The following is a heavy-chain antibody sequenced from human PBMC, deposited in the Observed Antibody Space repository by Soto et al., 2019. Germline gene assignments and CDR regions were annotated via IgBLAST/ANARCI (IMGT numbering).Heavy chain of an antibody. CDR3: ARHSNRNYGLYYFDY. CDR1: GGSTSSYY. J-gene: IGHJ4*02. D-gene: IGHD4-4*01. V-gene: IGHV4-59*01. Sequence: SETLSLTCTVSGGSTSSYYWSWIRQPPGKGLEWIGEIYHSGSTNYNPSLKRRVTISVDTSKNQFSLKLSPVTAADTAVYYCARHSNRNYGLYYFDYWGLGDLVTVSS. CDR2: IYHSGST.